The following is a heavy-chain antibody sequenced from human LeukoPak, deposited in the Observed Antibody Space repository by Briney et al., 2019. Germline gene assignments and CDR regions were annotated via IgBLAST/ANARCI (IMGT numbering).Heavy chain of an antibody. CDR1: GFTFSSYG. CDR3: AKDGGYSYGPKFDY. V-gene: IGHV3-30*02. D-gene: IGHD5-18*01. Sequence: GGSLRLSCAASGFTFSSYGMHWVRQAPGKGLEWVAFIRYDGSNKYYADSVKGRFTISRDNSKNTLYLQMNSLRAGDTAVYYCAKDGGYSYGPKFDYWGQGTLVTVSS. CDR2: IRYDGSNK. J-gene: IGHJ4*02.